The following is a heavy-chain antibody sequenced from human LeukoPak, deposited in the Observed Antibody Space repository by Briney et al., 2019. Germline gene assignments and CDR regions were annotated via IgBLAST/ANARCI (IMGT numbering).Heavy chain of an antibody. V-gene: IGHV3-7*01. CDR1: GFSFSDYW. CDR3: ARRNWGSDY. D-gene: IGHD7-27*01. CDR2: IKQDGGEK. Sequence: PGGSLRLSCAASGFSFSDYWMSWVRQASGKGLEWVANIKQDGGEKYYVDSVKGRFIISRDNAKNSLYLQMNSLRAEDTAVYYCARRNWGSDYWGQGTLVTVSS. J-gene: IGHJ4*02.